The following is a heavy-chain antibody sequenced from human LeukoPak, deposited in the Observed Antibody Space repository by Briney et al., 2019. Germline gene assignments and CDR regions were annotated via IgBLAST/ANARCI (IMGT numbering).Heavy chain of an antibody. CDR3: ARGLSAVSGLVATIEVYYFDY. V-gene: IGHV4-31*03. Sequence: SQTLSLTCTVSGGSISSGGYYWSWIRQHPGKGLEWIGYIYYSGSTYYNPSLKSRVTISVDTSKNQFSLKLSSVTAADTAVYYCARGLSAVSGLVATIEVYYFDYWGQGTLVTVSS. J-gene: IGHJ4*02. CDR2: IYYSGST. CDR1: GGSISSGGYY. D-gene: IGHD5-12*01.